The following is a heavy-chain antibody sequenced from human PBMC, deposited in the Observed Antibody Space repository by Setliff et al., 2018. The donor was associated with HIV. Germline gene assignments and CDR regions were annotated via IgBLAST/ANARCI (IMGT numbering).Heavy chain of an antibody. CDR2: IRQDGSEK. Sequence: GSLRLSCAASGFTFSSYWMSWVRQAPGKGLEWVANIRQDGSEKQYVDSVKGRFTISRDNAKNSLYLQMNSLRAEDTAVYYCATDGSALVRWGQGTLVTVSS. CDR1: GFTFSSYW. V-gene: IGHV3-7*03. J-gene: IGHJ4*02. CDR3: ATDGSALVR. D-gene: IGHD3-10*01.